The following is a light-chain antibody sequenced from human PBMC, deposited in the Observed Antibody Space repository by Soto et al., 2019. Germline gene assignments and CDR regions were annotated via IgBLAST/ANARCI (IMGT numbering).Light chain of an antibody. V-gene: IGKV3-15*01. CDR3: QKYNNWPPWT. CDR2: GAS. Sequence: EIVMTQSPATLSVSPGERATLSCRASQSVSSNLAWYQQKPGQAPRLLIYGASTRATGIPARFSGSGSGTELTLTISSLHYEDFAVYYCQKYNNWPPWTFGQGTKVDIK. J-gene: IGKJ1*01. CDR1: QSVSSN.